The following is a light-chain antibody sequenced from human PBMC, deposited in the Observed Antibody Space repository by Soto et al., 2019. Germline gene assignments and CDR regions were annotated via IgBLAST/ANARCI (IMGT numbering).Light chain of an antibody. Sequence: EIVLTQSPGTLSLSPGERATLSCRASQTVSSSYLAWYQQKPGQAPGLLIFGASSRATGIPDRFSGSGSGTDFSLTISGLEPEDFAVYYCQQYVSSPATFGQGTKLEIK. J-gene: IGKJ1*01. V-gene: IGKV3-20*01. CDR2: GAS. CDR1: QTVSSSY. CDR3: QQYVSSPAT.